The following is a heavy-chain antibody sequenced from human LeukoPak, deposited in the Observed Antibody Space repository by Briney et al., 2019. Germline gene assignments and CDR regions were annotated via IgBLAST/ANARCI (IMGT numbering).Heavy chain of an antibody. Sequence: PSETLSLTCTVSGGSISSRSYYWGWIRQPPGKGLEWIGSIYYSGSTYYNPSLKSRVTISVDTSKNQFSLKLSSVTAADTAVYYCARRTKWGIAVAFDYWGQGTLVTVSS. CDR3: ARRTKWGIAVAFDY. D-gene: IGHD6-19*01. CDR2: IYYSGST. V-gene: IGHV4-39*01. J-gene: IGHJ4*02. CDR1: GGSISSRSYY.